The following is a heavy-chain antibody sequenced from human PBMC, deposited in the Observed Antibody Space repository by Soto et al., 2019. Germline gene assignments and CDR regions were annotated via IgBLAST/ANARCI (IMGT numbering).Heavy chain of an antibody. CDR2: IWYDGSNK. J-gene: IGHJ6*02. CDR3: ARDRSYYGSGSYRVYYGMDV. Sequence: GGSLRLSCAASGFTFSSYGMHWVRQAPGKGLEWVAVIWYDGSNKYYADSVKGRFTISRDNSKNTLYLQMNSLRAEDTAVYYCARDRSYYGSGSYRVYYGMDVWGQGTTVTVSS. D-gene: IGHD3-10*01. CDR1: GFTFSSYG. V-gene: IGHV3-33*01.